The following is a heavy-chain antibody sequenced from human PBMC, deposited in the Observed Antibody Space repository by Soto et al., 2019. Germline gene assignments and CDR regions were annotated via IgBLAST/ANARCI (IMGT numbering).Heavy chain of an antibody. V-gene: IGHV1-2*02. CDR1: GYMFTGFY. D-gene: IGHD6-19*01. Sequence: ASVKVSCKASGYMFTGFYLHWARQARGQGLEWMGWINPNNGVTTYAKNFQGRVTMARDSSISTAYMELSSLRSDDTAVYFCAAAAIPVAGRHPDFWGQGTVVTVSS. J-gene: IGHJ4*02. CDR2: INPNNGVT. CDR3: AAAAIPVAGRHPDF.